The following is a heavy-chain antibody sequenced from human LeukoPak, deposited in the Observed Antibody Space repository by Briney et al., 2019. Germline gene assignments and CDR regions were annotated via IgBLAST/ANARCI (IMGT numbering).Heavy chain of an antibody. CDR1: GGSISNISYY. CDR2: IYYSGST. CDR3: ARQEAHYYYYMDV. J-gene: IGHJ6*03. V-gene: IGHV4-39*01. D-gene: IGHD6-6*01. Sequence: PSETLPLTCTVSGGSISNISYYWGWIRQPPGKGLEWFGSIYYSGSTYYNPSLKSRVTISVDTSKNQFSLKLRSVTAADTAVYYCARQEAHYYYYMDVWGKGTTVTVSS.